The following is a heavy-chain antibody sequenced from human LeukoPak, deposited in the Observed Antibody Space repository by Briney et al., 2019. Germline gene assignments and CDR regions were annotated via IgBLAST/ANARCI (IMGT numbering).Heavy chain of an antibody. J-gene: IGHJ3*02. D-gene: IGHD3-22*01. CDR1: GFTFSIYA. Sequence: RAGGSLRLSCAASGFTFSIYAMRWVRQAPGGGRGWVSAISGSGGSTDYADSVKGRFTISRDNSKNTLYLQMNSLRAEDTAVYYCAKNYDSSGLDAFDIWGQGTMVTVSS. V-gene: IGHV3-23*01. CDR3: AKNYDSSGLDAFDI. CDR2: ISGSGGST.